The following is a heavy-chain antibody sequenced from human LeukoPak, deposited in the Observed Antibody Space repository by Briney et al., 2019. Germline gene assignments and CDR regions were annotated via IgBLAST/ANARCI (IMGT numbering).Heavy chain of an antibody. Sequence: QPGGSLRLSCAASGFTFSSYSMNWVRQAPGKGLEWVSYISSSSSTIYYADSVKGRFTISRDNAKNSLYLQMNSLRDEDTAVYYCARVPKYYDFWSGYYGYFDYWGQGTLVTVSS. CDR2: ISSSSSTI. V-gene: IGHV3-48*02. J-gene: IGHJ4*02. CDR3: ARVPKYYDFWSGYYGYFDY. CDR1: GFTFSSYS. D-gene: IGHD3-3*01.